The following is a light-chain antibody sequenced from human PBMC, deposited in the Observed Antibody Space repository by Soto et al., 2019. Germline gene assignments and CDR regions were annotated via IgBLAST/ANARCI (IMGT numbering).Light chain of an antibody. Sequence: EIVLTQSPATLSLSPGERATLSCRASLSVSSYLAWYHKQPGQAPRPLLYDASNRATGSPARFSGSGSGTAFTPAISGLDPEDFAVYCSQHRSNWPPSLDSCGQGTKLEI. V-gene: IGKV3-11*01. CDR1: LSVSSY. J-gene: IGKJ2*03. CDR2: DAS. CDR3: QHRSNWPPSLDS.